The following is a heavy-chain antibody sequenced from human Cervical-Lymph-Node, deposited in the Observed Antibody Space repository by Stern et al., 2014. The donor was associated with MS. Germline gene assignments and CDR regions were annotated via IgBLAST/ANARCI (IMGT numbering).Heavy chain of an antibody. CDR3: ATVSSADYPY. J-gene: IGHJ4*02. CDR1: GYTFTSYA. CDR2: INTKTGNP. D-gene: IGHD4/OR15-4a*01. Sequence: QDQLVQSGSELKKPGASVKVSCKASGYTFTSYAMKGVRQAPGQGLEWMGWINTKTGNPTYAQGFTGRFVFSLDTSVSTAYLQISGLRAEDSAVYYCATVSSADYPYWGQGTLVTVSS. V-gene: IGHV7-4-1*02.